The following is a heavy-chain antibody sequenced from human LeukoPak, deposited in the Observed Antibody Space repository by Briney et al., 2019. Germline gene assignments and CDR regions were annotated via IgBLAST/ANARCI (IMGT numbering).Heavy chain of an antibody. J-gene: IGHJ5*02. CDR1: GGSFRGYY. CDR3: ARGRYCSSSSCYGDWFDP. Sequence: PSETLSLACAVYGGSFRGYYWSWIRQPPGKGLEWIGEINHSGSTNYTPSLKSRVTISVDTSKNQFSLKLSSVTAADTAVYYCARGRYCSSSSCYGDWFDPWGQGTLVTVPT. D-gene: IGHD2-2*01. V-gene: IGHV4-34*01. CDR2: INHSGST.